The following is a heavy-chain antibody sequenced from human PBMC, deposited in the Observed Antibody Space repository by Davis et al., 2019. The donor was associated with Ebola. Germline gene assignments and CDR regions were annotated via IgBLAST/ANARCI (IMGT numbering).Heavy chain of an antibody. J-gene: IGHJ4*02. Sequence: AASVKVSCKASGGTFSSYAISWVRQAPGQGLEWMGGIIPIFGTANYAQKFQGRVTITADESTTTAYMELSSLRSEDTAVYYCARGGTVTTLGYWGQGTLVTVSS. D-gene: IGHD4-17*01. CDR3: ARGGTVTTLGY. V-gene: IGHV1-69*13. CDR2: IIPIFGTA. CDR1: GGTFSSYA.